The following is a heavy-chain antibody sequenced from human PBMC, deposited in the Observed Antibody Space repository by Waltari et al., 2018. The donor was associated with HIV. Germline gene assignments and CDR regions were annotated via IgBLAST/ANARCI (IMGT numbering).Heavy chain of an antibody. D-gene: IGHD5-12*01. CDR1: GGSISSYY. CDR2: IDYRGST. CDR3: ARDPSAVAPGLYYYGLSL. J-gene: IGHJ6*02. Sequence: QVQLQESGPGLVMPSETLSLTCFVSGGSISSYYWDWILQPPGKGLEWIGHIDYRGSTNYNPSLRSRVSISIDTSKNQFSLKLSSVTAADTAVYYCARDPSAVAPGLYYYGLSLWGPGTTVTVSS. V-gene: IGHV4-59*01.